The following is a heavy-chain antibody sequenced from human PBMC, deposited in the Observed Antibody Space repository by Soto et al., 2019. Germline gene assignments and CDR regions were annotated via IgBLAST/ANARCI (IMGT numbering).Heavy chain of an antibody. V-gene: IGHV3-73*01. CDR2: IRSKANSYAT. CDR1: GFTFSGSA. Sequence: GGSLRLSCAASGFTFSGSAMHWVRQASGKGLEWVGRIRSKANSYATAYAASVKGRFTISRDDSKNTAYLQMNSLKTEDTAVYYCTVVVAATPYYYYGMDVWGQGTTVTVSS. J-gene: IGHJ6*02. D-gene: IGHD2-15*01. CDR3: TVVVAATPYYYYGMDV.